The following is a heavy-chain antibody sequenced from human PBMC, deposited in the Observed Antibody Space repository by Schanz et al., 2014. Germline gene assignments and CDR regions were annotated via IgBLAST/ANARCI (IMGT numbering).Heavy chain of an antibody. CDR2: INSVGSNT. V-gene: IGHV3-23*01. Sequence: EVQLLESGGGLVQPGGSLRLSCSASTFTFDHYAMTWVRQAPGKGLEWVARINSVGSNTDYADSVTGRFTISRDNAKNTLFLQMNSLRAEDTAVYYCARKVVATIGGYYDNWGQGTLVIVSS. CDR1: TFTFDHYA. J-gene: IGHJ4*02. CDR3: ARKVVATIGGYYDN. D-gene: IGHD5-12*01.